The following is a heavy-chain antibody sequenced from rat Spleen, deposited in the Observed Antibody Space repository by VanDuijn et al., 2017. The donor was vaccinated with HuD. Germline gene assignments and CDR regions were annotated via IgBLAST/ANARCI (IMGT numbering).Heavy chain of an antibody. CDR2: ISPSGGST. D-gene: IGHD1-2*01. CDR1: GFTFNNYG. V-gene: IGHV5-19*01. CDR3: ARPPYYYSSYGCDYFDY. Sequence: EVQLVESGGGLVQPGRSLKLSCAASGFTFNNYGMHWIRQAPTKGLEWVASISPSGGSTYYRDSVKGRFTISRDNAKSTLSLQMDSLRSEDTATYYCARPPYYYSSYGCDYFDYWGQGVMVTVSS. J-gene: IGHJ2*01.